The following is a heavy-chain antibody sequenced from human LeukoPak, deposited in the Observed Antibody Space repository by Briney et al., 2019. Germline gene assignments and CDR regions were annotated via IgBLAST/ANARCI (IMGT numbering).Heavy chain of an antibody. CDR3: ARGITLYDFWSGDMGGYFDY. CDR2: INHSGST. Sequence: SETLSLTCAVYGGSFSGYYWSWNRQPPGKGLEWIGEINHSGSTNYNPSLKSRVTISVDTSKNQFSLKLSSVTAADTAVYYCARGITLYDFWSGDMGGYFDYWGQGTLVTVSS. V-gene: IGHV4-34*01. J-gene: IGHJ4*02. CDR1: GGSFSGYY. D-gene: IGHD3-3*01.